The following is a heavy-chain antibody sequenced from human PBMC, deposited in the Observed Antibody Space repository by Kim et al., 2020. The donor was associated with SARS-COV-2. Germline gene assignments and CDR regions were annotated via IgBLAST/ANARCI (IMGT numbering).Heavy chain of an antibody. J-gene: IGHJ3*01. D-gene: IGHD5-18*01. Sequence: GGSLRLSCAGSGFTFRNSAMSWVRQPPGKGLEWVSSISGSGSSTYYADSVKGRFTISRDNSKKTLYMQMNRLRAEDTAVYYCAKGDSPFGYRDAYDVWG. V-gene: IGHV3-23*01. CDR1: GFTFRNSA. CDR2: ISGSGSST. CDR3: AKGDSPFGYRDAYDV.